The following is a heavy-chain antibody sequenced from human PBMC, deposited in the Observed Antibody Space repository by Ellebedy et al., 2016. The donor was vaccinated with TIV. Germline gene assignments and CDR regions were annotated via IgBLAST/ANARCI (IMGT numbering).Heavy chain of an antibody. D-gene: IGHD5-18*01. V-gene: IGHV1-18*01. CDR1: GYTFTSYG. Sequence: ASVKVSCXASGYTFTSYGISWVRQAPGQGLEWMGWISAYNGNTNYAQKLQGRVTMTTDTSTSTAYMELRSLRSDDTAVYYCARDRDPDTAMVGDYWGQGTLVTVSS. J-gene: IGHJ4*02. CDR3: ARDRDPDTAMVGDY. CDR2: ISAYNGNT.